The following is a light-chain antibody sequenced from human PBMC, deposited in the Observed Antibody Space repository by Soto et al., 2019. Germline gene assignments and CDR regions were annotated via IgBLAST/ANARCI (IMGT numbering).Light chain of an antibody. V-gene: IGKV2-28*01. CDR3: MQALQTPWT. J-gene: IGKJ1*01. CDR2: LGS. CDR1: QSLLHSNGYNY. Sequence: DIVMTQSPLSLPVTPGEPASISCRSSQSLLHSNGYNYLDWYLQKPGQSPQLLIDLGSNRASGVPDRCSGSGSGTDFTLKISRVEAEDVGVYYCMQALQTPWTFGQGTNVDIK.